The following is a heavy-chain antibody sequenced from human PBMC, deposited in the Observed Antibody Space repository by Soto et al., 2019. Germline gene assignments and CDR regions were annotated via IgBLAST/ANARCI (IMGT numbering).Heavy chain of an antibody. D-gene: IGHD6-13*01. CDR1: GYSISSGYY. CDR2: IYHSGST. Sequence: KPSETLSLTCAASGYSISSGYYWAWIRQPPGKGLEWIGSIYHSGSTYYNPPLKGRVTISLDTSKNQFSLKLSSVTAADTAMYYCARDAPSNSGFDPWGQGTLVTVSS. CDR3: ARDAPSNSGFDP. J-gene: IGHJ5*02. V-gene: IGHV4-38-2*02.